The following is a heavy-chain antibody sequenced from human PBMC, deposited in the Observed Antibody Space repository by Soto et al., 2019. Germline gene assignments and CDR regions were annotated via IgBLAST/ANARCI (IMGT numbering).Heavy chain of an antibody. D-gene: IGHD3-3*01. V-gene: IGHV3-30*18. CDR2: ISYDGSNK. Sequence: PGGSLRLSCAASGFTFSSYGMHWVRQAPGKGLEWVAVISYDGSNKYYADSVKGRFTISRDNSKNTLYLQMNSLRAEDTAVYYCAKDLQYYDFWSGRWYYYYMDVWGKGTTVTVSS. CDR3: AKDLQYYDFWSGRWYYYYMDV. CDR1: GFTFSSYG. J-gene: IGHJ6*03.